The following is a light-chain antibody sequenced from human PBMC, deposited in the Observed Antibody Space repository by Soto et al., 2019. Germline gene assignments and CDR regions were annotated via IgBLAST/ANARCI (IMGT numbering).Light chain of an antibody. CDR1: SSDVGGYNY. V-gene: IGLV2-14*01. J-gene: IGLJ2*01. CDR3: SSYTSSNTVV. Sequence: QSALTQPASVSGSPGQSLTISCTGTSSDVGGYNYVSWYQQHPGKAPKLMIYDVSNRPSGVSNRFSGSKSGNTASLTISGLQAEDEADYYCSSYTSSNTVVFGGGTKVTVL. CDR2: DVS.